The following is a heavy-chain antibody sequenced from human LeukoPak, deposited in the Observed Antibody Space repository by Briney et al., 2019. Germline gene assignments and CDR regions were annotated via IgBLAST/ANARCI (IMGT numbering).Heavy chain of an antibody. J-gene: IGHJ4*02. Sequence: PSETLSLTCTVSGGSVSSGSYYWSWIRQPPGKGLEWIGYTYYSGSTYYNPSLKSRVTISVDTSKNQFSLKLSSVTAADTAVYYCARYSSRRTKGAFDYWGQGTLVTVSS. CDR3: ARYSSRRTKGAFDY. CDR1: GGSVSSGSYY. V-gene: IGHV4-31*03. CDR2: TYYSGST. D-gene: IGHD6-13*01.